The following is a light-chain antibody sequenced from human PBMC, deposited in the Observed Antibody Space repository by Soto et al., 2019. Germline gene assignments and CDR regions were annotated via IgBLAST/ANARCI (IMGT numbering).Light chain of an antibody. CDR1: QSVSSN. CDR2: GAS. V-gene: IGKV3-15*01. Sequence: EIVMTQSPATLSVSPGERATLSFRATQSVSSNLAWYQQKPGQAPRLVIYGASTRATGIPARFSGSGSGTECTLTISRLQSADFAVYYCQQYNNWPLAWTFGQGTKV. J-gene: IGKJ1*01. CDR3: QQYNNWPLAWT.